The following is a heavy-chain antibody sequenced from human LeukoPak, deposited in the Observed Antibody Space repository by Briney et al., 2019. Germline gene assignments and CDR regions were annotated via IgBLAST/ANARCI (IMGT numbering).Heavy chain of an antibody. Sequence: PGGSLRLSCAASGFTFSTCAMSWVRQAPGKGLEWVSGISGTTSGTYYADYVKGRFTISRDNSKNTLFLQVNSLRAEDTAVYYCAKVRTYFYHGLDVWGQGTTVTVSS. V-gene: IGHV3-23*01. CDR3: AKVRTYFYHGLDV. J-gene: IGHJ6*02. D-gene: IGHD1-14*01. CDR2: ISGTTSGT. CDR1: GFTFSTCA.